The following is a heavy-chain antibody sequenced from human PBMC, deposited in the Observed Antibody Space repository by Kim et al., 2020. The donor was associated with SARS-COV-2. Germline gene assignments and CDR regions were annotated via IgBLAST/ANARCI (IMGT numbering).Heavy chain of an antibody. Sequence: GRFTISRDNAKNSLYLQMNSLRAEDTAVYYCARDRGGRGAGDYYYGMDVWGQGTTVTVSS. CDR3: ARDRGGRGAGDYYYGMDV. D-gene: IGHD3-10*01. V-gene: IGHV3-11*06. J-gene: IGHJ6*02.